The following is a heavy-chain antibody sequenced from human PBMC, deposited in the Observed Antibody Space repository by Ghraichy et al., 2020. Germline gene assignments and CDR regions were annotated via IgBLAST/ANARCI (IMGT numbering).Heavy chain of an antibody. V-gene: IGHV3-21*01. CDR3: ARDGILLWFGEPTGADYYGMDV. Sequence: GGSLRLSCAASGFTFSSYSMNWVRQAPGKGLEWVSSISSSSSYIYYADSVKGRFTISRDNAKNSLYLQMNSLRAEDTAVYYCARDGILLWFGEPTGADYYGMDVWGQGTTVTVSS. D-gene: IGHD3-10*01. J-gene: IGHJ6*02. CDR2: ISSSSSYI. CDR1: GFTFSSYS.